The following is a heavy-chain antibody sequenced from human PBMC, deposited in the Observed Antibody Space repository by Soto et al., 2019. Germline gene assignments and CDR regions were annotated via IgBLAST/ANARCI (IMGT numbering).Heavy chain of an antibody. V-gene: IGHV3-66*01. D-gene: IGHD3-22*01. CDR1: GFTVSSNY. Sequence: EVQLVESGGGLVQPGGSLRLSCAASGFTVSSNYMSWVRQAPGKGLEWVSVIYSGGSTYYADSVKGRFTISRDNSKNTLYLPLSCLRAGDTAVYCCALYYYDRSGYFDYWGQGTLVTVSS. CDR2: IYSGGST. CDR3: ALYYYDRSGYFDY. J-gene: IGHJ4*02.